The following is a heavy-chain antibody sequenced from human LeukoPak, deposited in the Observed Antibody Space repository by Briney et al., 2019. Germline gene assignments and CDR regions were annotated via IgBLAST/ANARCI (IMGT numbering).Heavy chain of an antibody. CDR1: GFTFSSYW. CDR3: ARDLGGSGSYLSPFDY. D-gene: IGHD1-26*01. J-gene: IGHJ4*02. V-gene: IGHV3-7*03. Sequence: GGSLRLSCAASGFTFSSYWMSWVRQAPGKGLEWVANKKQDGSEKYYVDSVKGRFTISRDDAKNSLYLQMNSLRAEDTAVYYCARDLGGSGSYLSPFDYWGQGTLVTVSS. CDR2: KKQDGSEK.